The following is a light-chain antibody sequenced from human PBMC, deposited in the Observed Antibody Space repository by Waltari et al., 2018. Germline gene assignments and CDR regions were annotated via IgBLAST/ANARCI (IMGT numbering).Light chain of an antibody. CDR2: RAS. J-gene: IGKJ1*01. Sequence: VLTQSPGTPSLSPGDRAILSCTASESVNTNDLAWFQQRPGQAPSLLVYRASIRAAGVPDRFSGSGSGTDFSLTIRRLEPEDFAMYYCHRYDYVWTFGQGTKVEI. CDR3: HRYDYVWT. CDR1: ESVNTND. V-gene: IGKV3-20*01.